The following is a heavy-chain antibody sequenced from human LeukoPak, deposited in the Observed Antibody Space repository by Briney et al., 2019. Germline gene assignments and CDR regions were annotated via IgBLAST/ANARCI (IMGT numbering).Heavy chain of an antibody. CDR2: ISYDGSNK. D-gene: IGHD3-10*02. CDR1: GFTFSSYG. J-gene: IGHJ4*02. CDR3: AKCSELMVPPGPFDY. Sequence: GGSLRLSCAASGFTFSSYGMHWVRQAPGKGLEWVAVISYDGSNKYYADSVKGRFTISRDNSKNTLYLQMNSLRAEDAAVYYCAKCSELMVPPGPFDYWGQGTLVTVSS. V-gene: IGHV3-30*18.